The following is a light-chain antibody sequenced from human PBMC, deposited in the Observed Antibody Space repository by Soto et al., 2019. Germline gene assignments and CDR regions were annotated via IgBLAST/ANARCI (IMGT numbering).Light chain of an antibody. CDR1: SSNIGTNT. CDR3: AAWDVSLVV. V-gene: IGLV1-44*01. CDR2: SDN. Sequence: SALTQPPSASGTPGQMVTISCSGSSSNIGTNTVIWYQQLPGAAPKLLIYSDNQRPSGVPDRFSGSKSGTSASLAISGLQSEDEADYFCAAWDVSLVVFGGGTKVTVL. J-gene: IGLJ2*01.